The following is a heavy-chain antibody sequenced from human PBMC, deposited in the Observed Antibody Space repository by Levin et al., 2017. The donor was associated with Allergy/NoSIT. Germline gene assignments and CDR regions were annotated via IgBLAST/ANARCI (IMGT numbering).Heavy chain of an antibody. V-gene: IGHV4-39*01. Sequence: SQTLSLPCTVAGDSIPSSSYYWGWIRRSPGRGLEWIGSTHFSGITYYNPSLKSRVTMSVETSKKYFSLKLSSVTAADTGVYYCARHNGGRGITTIRGVIGYWGQGFLVTVSS. CDR1: GDSIPSSSYY. D-gene: IGHD3-10*01. CDR2: THFSGIT. CDR3: ARHNGGRGITTIRGVIGY. J-gene: IGHJ4*02.